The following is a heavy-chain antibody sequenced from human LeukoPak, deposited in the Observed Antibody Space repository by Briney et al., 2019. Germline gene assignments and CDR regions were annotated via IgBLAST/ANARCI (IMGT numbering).Heavy chain of an antibody. CDR3: VRGYSYGSIHFDY. CDR2: IYYSGST. V-gene: IGHV4-59*08. J-gene: IGHJ4*02. CDR1: GGSISSYY. D-gene: IGHD5-18*01. Sequence: SETLSLTCTVSGGSISSYYWSWIRQPPGKGLEWIGYIYYSGSTNYNPSLKSRVTISVDTSKNQFSLKLSSVTAADTAVYYCVRGYSYGSIHFDYWGQGTLVTVSS.